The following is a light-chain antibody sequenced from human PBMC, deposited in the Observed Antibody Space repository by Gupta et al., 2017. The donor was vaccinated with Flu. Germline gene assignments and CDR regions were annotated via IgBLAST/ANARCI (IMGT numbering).Light chain of an antibody. Sequence: RSTLFASVGDRATITCRANQSISSWLAWSQHKPGKAPNVLIYKASTLESGVPSRFSGGGSGTEFTLTISSLQPDDFATYYCQEYNSYPWTFGQGTKVEIK. CDR3: QEYNSYPWT. CDR2: KAS. V-gene: IGKV1-5*03. J-gene: IGKJ1*01. CDR1: QSISSW.